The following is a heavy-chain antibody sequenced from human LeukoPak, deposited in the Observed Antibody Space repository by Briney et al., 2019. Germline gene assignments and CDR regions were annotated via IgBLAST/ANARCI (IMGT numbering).Heavy chain of an antibody. CDR2: LDWDDDN. D-gene: IGHD5-18*01. V-gene: IGHV2-70*11. J-gene: IGHJ6*02. Sequence: SGPALVKPTQTLTLTCTFSGFSLRTSGMCVSWIRQPPGKALECLARLDWDDDNHYSTSLKARLTISKDTSTNQLVLTMTNMDPVDTATYYCARIHRYGPAGYYGMDVWGQGTTVTVSS. CDR3: ARIHRYGPAGYYGMDV. CDR1: GFSLRTSGMC.